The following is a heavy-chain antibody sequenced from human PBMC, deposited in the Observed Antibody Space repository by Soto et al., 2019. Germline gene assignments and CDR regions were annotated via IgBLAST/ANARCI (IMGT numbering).Heavy chain of an antibody. CDR2: IYYSGST. CDR1: GGSIISYY. D-gene: IGHD3-10*01. V-gene: IGHV4-59*08. Sequence: PLETLPLTCTVSGGSIISYYWSLIRQPTGKGLEWIGYIYYSGSTNYNPSLKSRVTISVDTSKNQFSLKLNSMTAADTAVYYCARHNYGSGSTYFDYWGQGTLVTVSS. J-gene: IGHJ4*02. CDR3: ARHNYGSGSTYFDY.